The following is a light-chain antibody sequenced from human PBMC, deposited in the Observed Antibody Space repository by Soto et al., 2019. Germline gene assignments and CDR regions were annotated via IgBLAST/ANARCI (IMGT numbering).Light chain of an antibody. J-gene: IGKJ2*01. CDR2: AAS. CDR1: QSISSY. V-gene: IGKV1-39*01. CDR3: QQSYSTPYT. Sequence: DIQMTQSPSSLSASVGDRVTITCRASQSISSYLNWYQQKPGKVPKFLIYAASSLQSGVPSRFSGSGSGTEFTLTISSLQPEDFATYYCQQSYSTPYTFGQGTKLEIK.